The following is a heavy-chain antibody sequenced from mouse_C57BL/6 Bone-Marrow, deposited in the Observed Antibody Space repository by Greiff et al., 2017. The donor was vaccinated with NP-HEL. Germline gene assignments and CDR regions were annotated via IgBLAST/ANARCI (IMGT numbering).Heavy chain of an antibody. Sequence: QVQLQQSGAELVRPGASVTLSCKASGYTFTDYEMHWVKQTPVHGLEWIGAIDPETGGTAYNQKFKGKAILTADKSSSTAYMELRSLTSEDSAVYYCTRGGWLLRYYCDYWGQGTTLTVSS. CDR1: GYTFTDYE. CDR2: IDPETGGT. J-gene: IGHJ2*01. CDR3: TRGGWLLRYYCDY. D-gene: IGHD2-3*01. V-gene: IGHV1-15*01.